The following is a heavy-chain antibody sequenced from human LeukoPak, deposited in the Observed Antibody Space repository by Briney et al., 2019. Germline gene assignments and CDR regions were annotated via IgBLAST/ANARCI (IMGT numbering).Heavy chain of an antibody. CDR1: GFTFSSYA. CDR3: ARGRGVHDSHTYDYFDY. V-gene: IGHV3-23*01. Sequence: GGSLRLSCAASGFTFSSYAMSWVRQAPGKGLEWVSAISGGGGYTYYADSVKDRFTISRDNSKNTLWLQMNSLRAEDTAVYYCARGRGVHDSHTYDYFDYWGQGSLVTVSS. CDR2: ISGGGGYT. D-gene: IGHD3-22*01. J-gene: IGHJ4*02.